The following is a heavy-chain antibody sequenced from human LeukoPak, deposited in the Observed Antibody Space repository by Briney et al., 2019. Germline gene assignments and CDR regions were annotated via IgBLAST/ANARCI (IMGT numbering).Heavy chain of an antibody. Sequence: ASVKVSCKASGYTFTGYSMHWVRQAPGQGLEWMGWINPNTGGTNYAQNFQGRVTMTRDTSISTAYMELSSLTSDDTAVYYCARDQSEDFINWFDPWGQGTLVTVSS. CDR2: INPNTGGT. J-gene: IGHJ5*02. V-gene: IGHV1-2*02. CDR3: ARDQSEDFINWFDP. CDR1: GYTFTGYS. D-gene: IGHD2/OR15-2a*01.